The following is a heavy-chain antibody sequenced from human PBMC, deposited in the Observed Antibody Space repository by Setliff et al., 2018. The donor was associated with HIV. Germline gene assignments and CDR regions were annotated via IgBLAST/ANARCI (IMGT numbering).Heavy chain of an antibody. CDR3: ARSRSGWSSPFDY. V-gene: IGHV1-3*01. CDR1: GYTFTSYA. Sequence: VASVKVSCKAPGYTFTSYAMHWVRQAPGQRLEWMGWINAGNGNTKYSQKFQGRVTITRDTSASTAYMELSSLRSEDTAVYYCARSRSGWSSPFDYWGQGTLVTVSS. J-gene: IGHJ4*02. D-gene: IGHD6-19*01. CDR2: INAGNGNT.